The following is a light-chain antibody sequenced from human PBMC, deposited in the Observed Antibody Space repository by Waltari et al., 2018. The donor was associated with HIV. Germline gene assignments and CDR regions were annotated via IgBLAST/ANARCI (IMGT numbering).Light chain of an antibody. CDR1: SSIIDSHS. V-gene: IGLV1-51*01. Sequence: QSVLTQPPSVSAAPGQTVTISCSGSSSIIDSHSASWYQQLPGTVPKFLIYDSNKRASGIPDRFAGSKSDTSATLGITGLQTGDEADYYCGTGDATLNTYVFGSGTKVTVL. J-gene: IGLJ1*01. CDR3: GTGDATLNTYV. CDR2: DSN.